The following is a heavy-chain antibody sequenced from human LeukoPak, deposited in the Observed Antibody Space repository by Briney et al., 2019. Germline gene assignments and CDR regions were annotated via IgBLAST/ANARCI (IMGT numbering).Heavy chain of an antibody. CDR1: GGTFSSYA. CDR3: ARAGAAASGSYDFDY. V-gene: IGHV1-69*13. J-gene: IGHJ4*02. Sequence: GASVKVSCKASGGTFSSYAISWVRQAPGQGLEWMGGIIPIFGRANYAQKFQGRVTITADESPSTAYMELSSLRSEDTAVYYCARAGAAASGSYDFDYWGQGTLVTVSS. CDR2: IIPIFGRA. D-gene: IGHD1-26*01.